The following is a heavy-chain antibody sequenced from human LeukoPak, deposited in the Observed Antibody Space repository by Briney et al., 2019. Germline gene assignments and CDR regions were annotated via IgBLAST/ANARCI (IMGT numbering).Heavy chain of an antibody. CDR3: ARDSEGATDY. V-gene: IGHV1-18*01. Sequence: ASVKVSCKTSGYTFTNYGMHWVRQAPRQSLEWMGWISAYNGNTNYAQKLQGRVTMTTDTSTSTAYMELRSLRSDDTAVYYCARDSEGATDYWGQGTLVTVSS. D-gene: IGHD1-26*01. CDR1: GYTFTNYG. CDR2: ISAYNGNT. J-gene: IGHJ4*02.